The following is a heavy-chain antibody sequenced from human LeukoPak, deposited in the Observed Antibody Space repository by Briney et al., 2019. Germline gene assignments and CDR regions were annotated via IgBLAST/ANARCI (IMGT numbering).Heavy chain of an antibody. CDR3: ASNIPTPTTSPPLGY. CDR2: IYYSGRT. Sequence: SETLSLTCTVSGGSISSYYWSWIRQPPGKGLEWIGYIYYSGRTKYNPSLQSRVTISVDTSKTQFSLRLGSVTAADTAVYFCASNIPTPTTSPPLGYWGQGTLVTVSS. CDR1: GGSISSYY. D-gene: IGHD1-1*01. V-gene: IGHV4-59*08. J-gene: IGHJ4*02.